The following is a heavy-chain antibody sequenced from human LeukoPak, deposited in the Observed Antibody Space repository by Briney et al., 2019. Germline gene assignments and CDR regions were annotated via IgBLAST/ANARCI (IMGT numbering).Heavy chain of an antibody. V-gene: IGHV1-2*02. CDR2: INPNSGGT. Sequence: ASVKVSCKASGYTFTGYYMHWVRQAPGQGLEWMGWINPNSGGTNYAQKFQGRVTMTEDTSPDTAYMELSSLTSEDTAVYYCATSGGGQLERPYYYYYYMDVWGKGTTVTVSS. CDR3: ATSGGGQLERPYYYYYYMDV. J-gene: IGHJ6*03. D-gene: IGHD1-1*01. CDR1: GYTFTGYY.